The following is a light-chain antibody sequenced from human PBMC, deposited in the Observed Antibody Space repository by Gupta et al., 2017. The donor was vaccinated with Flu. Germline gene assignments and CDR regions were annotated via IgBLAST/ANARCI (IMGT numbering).Light chain of an antibody. CDR3: QQTYDNPPGT. Sequence: SSLSASVGDRATITCRASQSISSCLNGYQQRPGQAPNLLIYAASSWQSGITSRFSGSGDGRDVALTISSRQQEDYAAYYCQQTYDNPPGTFGQGTKVEIK. V-gene: IGKV1-39*01. CDR2: AAS. CDR1: QSISSC. J-gene: IGKJ1*01.